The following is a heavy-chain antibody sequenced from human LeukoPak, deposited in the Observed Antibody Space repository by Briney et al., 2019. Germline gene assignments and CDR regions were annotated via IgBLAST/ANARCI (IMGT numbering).Heavy chain of an antibody. CDR2: ISSRSSTM. V-gene: IGHV3-48*01. CDR1: GFTFSSYS. Sequence: GGSLRLSCAASGFTFSSYSMNWVRQAPGEGLEWVSYISSRSSTMYYADSVKGRFTISRDNAKNSLYLLMNGLRVEDTAVYYCARDQGGSYPDWQDAFDIWGKGTMVTVSS. D-gene: IGHD1-26*01. CDR3: ARDQGGSYPDWQDAFDI. J-gene: IGHJ3*02.